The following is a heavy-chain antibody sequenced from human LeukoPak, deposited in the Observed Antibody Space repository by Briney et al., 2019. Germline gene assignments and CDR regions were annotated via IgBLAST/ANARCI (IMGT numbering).Heavy chain of an antibody. Sequence: GGSLRLSCAASGFTFSSYEMNWVRQAPGKGLEWVSYISSSSSYIYYADSVKGRFTISRDNAKNSLYLQMNSLRAEDTAVYYCARDWTYSYSSGWIDYWGQGTLVTVSS. V-gene: IGHV3-21*05. J-gene: IGHJ4*02. D-gene: IGHD6-19*01. CDR1: GFTFSSYE. CDR3: ARDWTYSYSSGWIDY. CDR2: ISSSSSYI.